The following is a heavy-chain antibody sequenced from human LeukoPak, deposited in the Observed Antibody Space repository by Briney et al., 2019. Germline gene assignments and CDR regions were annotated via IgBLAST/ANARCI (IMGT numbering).Heavy chain of an antibody. D-gene: IGHD5-12*01. V-gene: IGHV4-59*01. CDR2: VSNSGRS. CDR3: ARDGWLRPEYFDY. J-gene: IGHJ4*02. CDR1: GDSINSYY. Sequence: SETLSLTCTVSGDSINSYYWSWIRQTPEEGVEWIGYVSNSGRSDYGPSLNSRVTMSIDTSKNQFSLRMTSVTAADTAVYYCARDGWLRPEYFDYWGQGTLVTVSS.